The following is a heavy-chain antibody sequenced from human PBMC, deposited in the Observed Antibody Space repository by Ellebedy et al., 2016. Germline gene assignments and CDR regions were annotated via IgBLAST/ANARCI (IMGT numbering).Heavy chain of an antibody. V-gene: IGHV3-48*01. CDR2: ISTSGSTI. Sequence: GESLKISXAASGFTFSSYAMSWVRQAPGKGLEWVSYISTSGSTIYYADSVKGRFTISRDNAKNSLFLQMNSLRAEDTAVYYCASTCCWGQGTLVTVSS. D-gene: IGHD3-16*01. CDR1: GFTFSSYA. CDR3: ASTCC. J-gene: IGHJ4*02.